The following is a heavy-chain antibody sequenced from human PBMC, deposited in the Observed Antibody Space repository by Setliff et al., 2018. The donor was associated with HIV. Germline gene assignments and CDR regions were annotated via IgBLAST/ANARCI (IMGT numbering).Heavy chain of an antibody. D-gene: IGHD3-22*01. V-gene: IGHV4-61*09. CDR2: IYASGST. CDR1: GGSINSGSYY. J-gene: IGHJ4*02. CDR3: ARGSPDYYDYPYFDS. Sequence: SETLSLTCTVSGGSINSGSYYWNWIRQPAGKGLEWIGHIYASGSTNYNPSLKSRVTMSVDTSKNQFSLKLNSLIAADTAVYFCARGSPDYYDYPYFDSWGQGTLVTVSS.